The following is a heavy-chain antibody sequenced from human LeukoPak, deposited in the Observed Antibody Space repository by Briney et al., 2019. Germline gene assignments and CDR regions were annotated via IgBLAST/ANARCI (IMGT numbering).Heavy chain of an antibody. CDR3: ARARESMATAGSYFDY. D-gene: IGHD6-13*01. J-gene: IGHJ4*02. CDR2: IYHTGNT. CDR1: GGPISSGDYS. Sequence: PSETLSLTCAVSGGPISSGDYSWSWIRQPPGNGLEWIGYIYHTGNTNYNPSLKSRVTISVARSKNQFSLRLSSVTAADTAVYYCARARESMATAGSYFDYWGQGTLVTVSS. V-gene: IGHV4-30-2*01.